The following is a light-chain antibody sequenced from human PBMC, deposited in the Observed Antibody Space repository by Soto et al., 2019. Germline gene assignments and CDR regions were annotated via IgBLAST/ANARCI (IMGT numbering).Light chain of an antibody. Sequence: EIVLTQSPAALSVSPGERVTLSCWASLSVGSTLNWYQQRPGQAARLLIYDTSIRAAGIPARFSGSGSGTEFPLTIASLQCEDFGVYYCQRFNRLPLSFGGGTKVEI. CDR3: QRFNRLPLS. V-gene: IGKV3-15*01. CDR2: DTS. J-gene: IGKJ4*01. CDR1: LSVGST.